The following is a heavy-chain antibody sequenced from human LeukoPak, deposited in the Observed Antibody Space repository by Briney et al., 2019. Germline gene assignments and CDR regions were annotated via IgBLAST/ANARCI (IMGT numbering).Heavy chain of an antibody. CDR3: ARGVYIVAAQYGY. CDR1: GGSISSYY. V-gene: IGHV4-59*01. CDR2: IYYSGTT. D-gene: IGHD6-13*01. J-gene: IGHJ4*02. Sequence: SETLSLTCTVSGGSISSYYRSWIRQPPGKGLEWIGYIYYSGTTDYNPSLKSRVTISVDTSKNQFSLKLSSVTAADTAVYYCARGVYIVAAQYGYWGQGTLVTVSS.